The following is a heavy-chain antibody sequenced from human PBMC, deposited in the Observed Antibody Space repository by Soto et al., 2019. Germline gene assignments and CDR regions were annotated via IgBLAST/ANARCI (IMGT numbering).Heavy chain of an antibody. D-gene: IGHD6-6*01. CDR1: GGSFSGYY. J-gene: IGHJ5*02. V-gene: IGHV4-34*01. CDR3: ARAGSSRPNWFDP. Sequence: SETLSLTCAVYGGSFSGYYWSWIRQPPGKGLEWIGEINHSGSTNYNPSLKSRVTISVDTSKNQFSLKLSSVTAADTAVYYCARAGSSRPNWFDPWGQGTLVTVSS. CDR2: INHSGST.